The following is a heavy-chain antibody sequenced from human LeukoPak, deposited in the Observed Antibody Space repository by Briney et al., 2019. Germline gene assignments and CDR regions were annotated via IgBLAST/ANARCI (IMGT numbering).Heavy chain of an antibody. D-gene: IGHD3-16*01. CDR3: ARGKVAFGGVNRGGAAFDI. CDR2: IYTSGST. Sequence: SETLSHTCTVSGGSISSGSYYWSWIRQPAGKGLEWIGRIYTSGSTNYNPSLKSRVTISVDTSKNQFSLKLSSVTAADTAVYYCARGKVAFGGVNRGGAAFDIWGQGTMVTVSS. V-gene: IGHV4-61*02. J-gene: IGHJ3*02. CDR1: GGSISSGSYY.